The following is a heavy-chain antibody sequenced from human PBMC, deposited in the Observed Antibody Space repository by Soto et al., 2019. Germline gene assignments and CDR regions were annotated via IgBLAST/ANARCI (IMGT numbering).Heavy chain of an antibody. CDR3: AKEPVGPDWYFDL. J-gene: IGHJ2*01. CDR1: GFTFSSYW. V-gene: IGHV3-74*01. CDR2: IDTDEIGT. Sequence: GGSLRLSCAASGFTFSSYWMHWVRQAPGKGLVWVAQIDTDEIGTSYADSVKGRFTISRDNAKNTLYLQMNRVRAEDTAVYNCAKEPVGPDWYFDLWGRGTLVTVSS.